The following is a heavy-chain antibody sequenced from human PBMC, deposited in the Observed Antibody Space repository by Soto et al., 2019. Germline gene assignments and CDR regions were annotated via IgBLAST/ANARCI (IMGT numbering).Heavy chain of an antibody. J-gene: IGHJ6*02. D-gene: IGHD4-17*01. CDR1: GFSLSTSGMC. CDR3: ARSATVPFGRGAYQYGMDV. CDR2: IDWDDDK. V-gene: IGHV2-70*11. Sequence: SGPTLVNPTQTLTLTCTFSGFSLSTSGMCVSWIRQPPGKALEWLARIDWDDDKYYSTSLKTRLTISKDTSKNQVVLTMTNMDPVDTATYYCARSATVPFGRGAYQYGMDVWGQGTTVTVSS.